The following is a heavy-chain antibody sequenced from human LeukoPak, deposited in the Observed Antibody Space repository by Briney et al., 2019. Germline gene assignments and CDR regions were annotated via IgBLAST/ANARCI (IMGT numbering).Heavy chain of an antibody. D-gene: IGHD6-25*01. V-gene: IGHV3-48*04. CDR2: ISSSGGTI. Sequence: PGGSLRLSCAASGFTFSNYGMHWVRQAPGKGLEWVSYISSSGGTIYYADSVKGRFTISRDNAKNSLYLQMNSLRAEDTAVYYCARDGDLTPAVPFDYWGQGTLVTVSS. CDR3: ARDGDLTPAVPFDY. J-gene: IGHJ4*02. CDR1: GFTFSNYG.